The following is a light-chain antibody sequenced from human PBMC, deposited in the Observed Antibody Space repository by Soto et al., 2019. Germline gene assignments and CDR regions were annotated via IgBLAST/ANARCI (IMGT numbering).Light chain of an antibody. Sequence: EIVLTQSPGTLSLSPGETATLSCRASQSVDSGCLAWYQHKVGQPPRLLVFAVSHRATGIPAGFSGRGSGTDLTLTSTRLEPEDFAVYYCRQCDSSQYTFGQGTNVEI. CDR1: QSVDSGC. J-gene: IGKJ2*01. V-gene: IGKV3-20*01. CDR2: AVS. CDR3: RQCDSSQYT.